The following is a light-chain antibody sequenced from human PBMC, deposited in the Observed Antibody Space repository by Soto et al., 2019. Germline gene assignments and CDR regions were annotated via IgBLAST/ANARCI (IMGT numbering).Light chain of an antibody. Sequence: EIVITQSPAPPSVSPGERATLSCRASQSVSSNLAWYQQKPGQAPRLLIYGASTRATGIPARFSGSGSGTEFTLTISSLQSEDFAVYYCQQYNNWPITFGQGTRLEIK. CDR1: QSVSSN. V-gene: IGKV3-15*01. J-gene: IGKJ5*01. CDR3: QQYNNWPIT. CDR2: GAS.